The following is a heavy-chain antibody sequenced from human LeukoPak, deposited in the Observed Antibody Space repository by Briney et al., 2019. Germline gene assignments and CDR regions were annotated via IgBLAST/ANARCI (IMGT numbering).Heavy chain of an antibody. J-gene: IGHJ2*01. CDR2: INPNSGGT. Sequence: ASVKVSCKASGYTFTGYYMHWVRQAPGQGLERMGWINPNSGGTNYAQKFQGRVTMTRDTSISTAYMELSRLRSDDTAVYYCARPRGAKHGWYFDLWGRGTLVTVSS. CDR1: GYTFTGYY. CDR3: ARPRGAKHGWYFDL. D-gene: IGHD3-10*01. V-gene: IGHV1-2*02.